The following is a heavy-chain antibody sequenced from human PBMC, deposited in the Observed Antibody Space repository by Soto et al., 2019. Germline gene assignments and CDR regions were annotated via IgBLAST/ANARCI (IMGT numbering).Heavy chain of an antibody. J-gene: IGHJ4*02. D-gene: IGHD3-10*01. CDR3: ARGSTDSYPGSRIFDF. V-gene: IGHV3-23*01. CDR1: GLTFGSRA. CDR2: ITDTGGDA. Sequence: GGSLRLSCVASGLTFGSRAMTWVRPAPGEGLQWVSTITDTGGDAKYADSVRGRFVISRDNSKKTLYLQMTSLTAEDSAMYYCARGSTDSYPGSRIFDFWGRGTLVTVSS.